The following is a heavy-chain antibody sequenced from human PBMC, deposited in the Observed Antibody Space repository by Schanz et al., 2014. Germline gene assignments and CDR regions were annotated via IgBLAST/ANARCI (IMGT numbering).Heavy chain of an antibody. V-gene: IGHV3-21*01. J-gene: IGHJ6*02. CDR1: GFTFNTYL. CDR3: ARGRARQLVGRIGYYYGMDV. D-gene: IGHD6-13*01. CDR2: ISGSGGDT. Sequence: VRVVESGGDLVLPGGSLRLSCDGSGFTFNTYLMGWVRQVPGKGLEWVSAISGSGGDTYYADSVKGRFTISRDNARYSLYLEMNSLRAEDTAVYYCARGRARQLVGRIGYYYGMDVWGQGTEVIVSS.